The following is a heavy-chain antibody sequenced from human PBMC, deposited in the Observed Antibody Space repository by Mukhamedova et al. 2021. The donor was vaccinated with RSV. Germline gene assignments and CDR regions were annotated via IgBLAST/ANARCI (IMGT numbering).Heavy chain of an antibody. D-gene: IGHD5-12*01. Sequence: VRQVPGKGLTFVSGVSSNGGSTYYIDSVRDRFTISRDNSRNTVYLQMTSLRPEDTAVYYCVKPFIVADQFDAWGQGSMVTVSS. CDR2: VSSNGGST. CDR3: VKPFIVADQFDA. V-gene: IGHV3-64D*06. J-gene: IGHJ5*02.